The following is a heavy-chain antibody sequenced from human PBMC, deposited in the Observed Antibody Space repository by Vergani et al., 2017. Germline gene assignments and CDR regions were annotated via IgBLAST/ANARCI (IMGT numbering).Heavy chain of an antibody. V-gene: IGHV3-33*01. CDR3: ARDLRLMYNRFDP. Sequence: QVHLVESGGGVVQPGRSLRLSCAASGFTFGSYGMHWVRQAPGKGLEWVAVIWYDGRNKQYADSVKGRFTVSRDNSQSTLYLQMSSLRAEDTAMYYCARDLRLMYNRFDPWGQGTLVTVSS. D-gene: IGHD3-3*01. CDR1: GFTFGSYG. CDR2: IWYDGRNK. J-gene: IGHJ5*02.